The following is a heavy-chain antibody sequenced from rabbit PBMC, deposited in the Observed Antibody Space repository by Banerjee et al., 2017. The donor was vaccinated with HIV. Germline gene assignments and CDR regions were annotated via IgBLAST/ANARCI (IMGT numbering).Heavy chain of an antibody. CDR1: GFSFSSDSY. V-gene: IGHV1S43*01. CDR2: INTGSGSA. D-gene: IGHD6-1*01. CDR3: ARDRYYSYDYIGHAFNL. J-gene: IGHJ4*01. Sequence: QSLEEAGGDLVKPGASLTLTCTASGFSFSSDSYMCWVRQAPGKGLEWIACINTGSGSAYYASWVNGRFTISRSTSLNTVDLKMTSLTAADTATYFCARDRYYSYDYIGHAFNLWGPGTLVTVS.